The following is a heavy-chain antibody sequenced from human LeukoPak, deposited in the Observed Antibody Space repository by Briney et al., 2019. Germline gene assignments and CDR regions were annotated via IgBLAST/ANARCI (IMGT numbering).Heavy chain of an antibody. Sequence: SETLSLTCTVSGGSISSSSYYWGWIRQPPGKGLEWIGSIYYSGSTYYNPSLKSRVTISVDTSKNQFSLKLSSVTAADTAVYYCARVQGLYSGNLFDYWGQGTLVTVSS. J-gene: IGHJ4*02. CDR3: ARVQGLYSGNLFDY. CDR1: GGSISSSSYY. V-gene: IGHV4-39*01. CDR2: IYYSGST. D-gene: IGHD1-26*01.